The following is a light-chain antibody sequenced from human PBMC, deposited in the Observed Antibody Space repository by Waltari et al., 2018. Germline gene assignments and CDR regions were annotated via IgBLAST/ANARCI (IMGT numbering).Light chain of an antibody. V-gene: IGLV4-69*01. CDR3: QTGGHGTWV. CDR2: VNRDGGH. J-gene: IGLJ3*02. CDR1: SGHSSNI. Sequence: QLVVTQSPSASASLGASVKLTCTLSSGHSSNIIAWLQQQPEKGPRYLMKVNRDGGHSRGDEIPDRFSGSSSGAERYLTISSLQAEDEADYYCQTGGHGTWVFGGGTKLTVL.